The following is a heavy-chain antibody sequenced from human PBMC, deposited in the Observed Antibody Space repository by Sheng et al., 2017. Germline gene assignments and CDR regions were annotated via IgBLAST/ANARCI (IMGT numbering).Heavy chain of an antibody. CDR2: IKEDGTEK. J-gene: IGHJ5*02. CDR1: GFSFSGYS. CDR3: ARGRYLLGP. D-gene: IGHD2-15*01. V-gene: IGHV3-7*01. Sequence: EVQLEESGGVVVQPGGSLRLSCAVSGFSFSGYSMSWVRQAPGKGLEWVAAIKEDGTEKYSGDSVKGRFTISRDNAKKSLFLQMNRLGVEDTAVYYCARGRYLLGPWGQGTLVTVSS.